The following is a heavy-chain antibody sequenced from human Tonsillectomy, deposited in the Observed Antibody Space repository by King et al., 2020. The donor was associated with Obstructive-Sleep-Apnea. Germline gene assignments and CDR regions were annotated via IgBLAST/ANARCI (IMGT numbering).Heavy chain of an antibody. V-gene: IGHV4-59*08. D-gene: IGHD6-13*01. CDR2: IYYSGNT. J-gene: IGHJ4*02. CDR3: ARLGVAAAGGGSFDC. Sequence: VQLQESGPGLVKPSETLSLTCTVSGGSISSYYWSWIRQPPGKGLEWIGYIYYSGNTNYNPSLKSRVTVSVDTSKNQFSLKLSSVTAADTAVYYCARLGVAAAGGGSFDCWGQGTLVTVSS. CDR1: GGSISSYY.